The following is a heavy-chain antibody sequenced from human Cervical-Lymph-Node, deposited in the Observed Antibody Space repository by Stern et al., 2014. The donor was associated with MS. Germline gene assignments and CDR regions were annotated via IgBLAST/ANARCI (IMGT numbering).Heavy chain of an antibody. CDR1: GGTFSSSD. CDR3: ALGGFGHYFEY. J-gene: IGHJ4*02. CDR2: ITPIIGQA. V-gene: IGHV1-69*12. D-gene: IGHD3-10*01. Sequence: QVQLVQSGAEVQKPGSSGKVSCRASGGTFSSSDISWVRQAPGQGLEWMGGITPIIGQANYAQKYQGRVTIPADESTSTAYMELSSLRSEETAIYYCALGGFGHYFEYWGQGTLVTVSS.